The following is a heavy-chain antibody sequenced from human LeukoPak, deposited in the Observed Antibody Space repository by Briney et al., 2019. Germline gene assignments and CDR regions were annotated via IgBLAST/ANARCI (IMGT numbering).Heavy chain of an antibody. CDR2: IGARGDVA. Sequence: GGSLRLSCTVSGFAFSGYAMSWVRQAPGKGPEWVSSIGARGDVAYSADSVKGRFTISRDNSKRTLFLQMNSLRAEDTAVYYCAKVHYTASFPGSFPGRNYFDSWGQGSLVTVSP. J-gene: IGHJ4*02. CDR1: GFAFSGYA. V-gene: IGHV3-23*01. D-gene: IGHD1-26*01. CDR3: AKVHYTASFPGSFPGRNYFDS.